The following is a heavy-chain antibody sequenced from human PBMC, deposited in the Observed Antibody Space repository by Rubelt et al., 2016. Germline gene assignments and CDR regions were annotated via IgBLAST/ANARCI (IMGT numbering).Heavy chain of an antibody. Sequence: HWVRQAPGKGLVWVSRINSDESSTSYADSVKGRFTISRDNAKNTLYLQMNSLRAGDTAVYYCAKGNDYYDSSAYYLWGQGTLVTVSS. CDR3: AKGNDYYDSSAYYL. CDR2: INSDESST. J-gene: IGHJ4*02. V-gene: IGHV3-74*01. D-gene: IGHD3-22*01.